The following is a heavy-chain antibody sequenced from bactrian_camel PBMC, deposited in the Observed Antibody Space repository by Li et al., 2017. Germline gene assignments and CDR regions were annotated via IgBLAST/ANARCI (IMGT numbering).Heavy chain of an antibody. D-gene: IGHD2*01. CDR3: AVDGPVAFCSDYPSDFRG. CDR2: IQDDGAKH. V-gene: IGHV3S1*01. J-gene: IGHJ4*01. Sequence: HVQLVESGGGSVQAGGSLRLSCAASGVTYNRYCMGWFRQAPGKKREGVAQIQDDGAKHYNSTAEGRFTISKDAAKDTLDLRMTSLKPEDSGMYYCAVDGPVAFCSDYPSDFRGWGQGTQVTVS. CDR1: GVTYNRYC.